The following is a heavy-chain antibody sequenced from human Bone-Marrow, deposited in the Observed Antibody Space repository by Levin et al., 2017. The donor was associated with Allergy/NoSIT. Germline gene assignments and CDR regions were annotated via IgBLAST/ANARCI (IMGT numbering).Heavy chain of an antibody. J-gene: IGHJ4*02. V-gene: IGHV1-46*01. CDR2: INPNGGST. Sequence: PLASVKVSCKASGYTFTDYYIHWVRQAPGQGFECMGIINPNGGSTTYTQKFQGRVTMTTDTSTSTVYLELSSLRPEDTAVYYCARGLEGWAVAGSNYWGQGTLVTVTS. CDR3: ARGLEGWAVAGSNY. CDR1: GYTFTDYY. D-gene: IGHD6-19*01.